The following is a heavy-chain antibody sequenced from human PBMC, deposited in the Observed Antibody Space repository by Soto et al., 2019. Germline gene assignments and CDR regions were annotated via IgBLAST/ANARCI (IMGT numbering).Heavy chain of an antibody. CDR2: IFHTGTT. Sequence: PETLSLTCAVSGDSIIGIYHWAWIRQPPGRSLEWIASIFHTGTTYYTPSLTGRVTISVDTSKNQFSLRLSSVTAAATTVYSCARAIDPWGQGTLVTVSS. CDR3: ARAIDP. J-gene: IGHJ5*02. CDR1: GDSIIGIYH. V-gene: IGHV4-38-2*01.